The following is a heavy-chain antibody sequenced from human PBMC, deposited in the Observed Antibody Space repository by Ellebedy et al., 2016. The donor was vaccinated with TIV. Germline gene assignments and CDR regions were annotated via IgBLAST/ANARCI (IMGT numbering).Heavy chain of an antibody. Sequence: ASVQVSCKASGYTFTTYHIHWVRQAPGQGLEWMGWIYPYSGGTNYAPKFQGRVTMTRDMSISTGYMELSGLKSDDTAVYYCAAFPYISTSSAFWGQGTLVTVSS. V-gene: IGHV1-2*02. J-gene: IGHJ4*02. CDR2: IYPYSGGT. CDR3: AAFPYISTSSAF. D-gene: IGHD3-3*02. CDR1: GYTFTTYH.